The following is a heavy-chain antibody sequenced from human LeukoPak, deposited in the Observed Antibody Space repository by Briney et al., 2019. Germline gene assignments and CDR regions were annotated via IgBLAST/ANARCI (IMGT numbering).Heavy chain of an antibody. Sequence: PGGSLRLSCAASGFTFSDYYMSWIRQAPGKGLEWVSYISSSGYSIYSADSVKGRFSISRDNAKNSLYLQMNSLRAEDTAVYYCARDRYGSESYYSFDSWGQGTLVTVSS. V-gene: IGHV3-11*01. J-gene: IGHJ4*02. CDR2: ISSSGYSI. CDR3: ARDRYGSESYYSFDS. CDR1: GFTFSDYY. D-gene: IGHD3-10*01.